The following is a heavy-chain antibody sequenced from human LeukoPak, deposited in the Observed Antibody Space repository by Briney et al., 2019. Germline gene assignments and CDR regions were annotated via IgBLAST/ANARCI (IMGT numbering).Heavy chain of an antibody. CDR3: AKGLRWLQLRGDFQH. J-gene: IGHJ1*01. CDR2: ISGSGGST. Sequence: PGGSLRLSCAASGFTFSSYAMSWVRQAPGKGLGWVSAISGSGGSTYYADSVKGRFTISRDNSKNTLYLQMSSLRAEDTAVYYCAKGLRWLQLRGDFQHWGQGTLVTVSS. CDR1: GFTFSSYA. V-gene: IGHV3-23*01. D-gene: IGHD5-24*01.